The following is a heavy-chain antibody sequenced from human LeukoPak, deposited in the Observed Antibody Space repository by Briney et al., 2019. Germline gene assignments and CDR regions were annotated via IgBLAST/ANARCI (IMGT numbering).Heavy chain of an antibody. J-gene: IGHJ6*02. CDR2: IRYDGSNK. D-gene: IGHD3-9*01. CDR3: AKGQVLRYQRSGMDV. Sequence: GGSLRLSCAASGFTFSSYGMHWVRQAPGKGLEWVAFIRYDGSNKYYADSVKGRFTISRDNSKNTVNLQMNSLRPEDTAVYYCAKGQVLRYQRSGMDVWGQGTTVTVSS. CDR1: GFTFSSYG. V-gene: IGHV3-30*02.